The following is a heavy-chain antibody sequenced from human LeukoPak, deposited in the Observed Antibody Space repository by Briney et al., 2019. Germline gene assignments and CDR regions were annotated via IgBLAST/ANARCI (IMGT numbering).Heavy chain of an antibody. J-gene: IGHJ3*02. CDR3: ARDGRSAFDI. V-gene: IGHV1-69*13. D-gene: IGHD1-26*01. Sequence: SVRVSCKASGGTFSSYAISWVRQAPGQGLEWMGGIIPILGTANYAQKFQGRVTTTADESTSTAYMELSSLRSEDTAVYYCARDGRSAFDIWGQGTMVTVSS. CDR1: GGTFSSYA. CDR2: IIPILGTA.